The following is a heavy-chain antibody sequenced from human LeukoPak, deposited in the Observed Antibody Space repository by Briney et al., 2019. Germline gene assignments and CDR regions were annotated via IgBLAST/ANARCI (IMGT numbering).Heavy chain of an antibody. Sequence: ASVKVSCKASGYTFTSYDINWVRQATGQGLEWMGWMNPNSGNTGYAQKFQGRVTMTTDTSTSTAYMELRSLRSNDTAVYYCARDSYPKYYYDSSGYPIDYWGQGTLVTVSS. D-gene: IGHD3-22*01. V-gene: IGHV1-8*01. CDR1: GYTFTSYD. CDR2: MNPNSGNT. CDR3: ARDSYPKYYYDSSGYPIDY. J-gene: IGHJ4*02.